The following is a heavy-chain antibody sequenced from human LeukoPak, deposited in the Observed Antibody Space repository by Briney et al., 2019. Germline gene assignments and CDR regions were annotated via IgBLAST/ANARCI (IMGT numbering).Heavy chain of an antibody. D-gene: IGHD4-23*01. CDR1: GFTFHNTG. Sequence: PGGSLRLSCAASGFTFHNTGMSWVRQAPGKGLEWVSVISWNSGSIGYADSVKGRFTISRDNAKNSLYLQMNSLRAEDTALYYCAKDMYYGGNSGYFQHWGQGTLVTVSS. V-gene: IGHV3-9*01. J-gene: IGHJ1*01. CDR3: AKDMYYGGNSGYFQH. CDR2: ISWNSGSI.